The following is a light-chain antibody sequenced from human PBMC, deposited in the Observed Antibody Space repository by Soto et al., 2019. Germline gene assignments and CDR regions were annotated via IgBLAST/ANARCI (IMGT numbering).Light chain of an antibody. CDR3: QQRSSWPPIA. CDR1: QSVSSSY. J-gene: IGKJ5*01. Sequence: EIVVTQSPAALCGSGGERTTLCWRASQSVSSSYLAWYQQKPGQAPRLLIYDASNRATDIPARFSGSGSGTDFTLTISSLEPEDRAVYYCQQRSSWPPIAFGQGTRLENK. V-gene: IGKV3D-20*02. CDR2: DAS.